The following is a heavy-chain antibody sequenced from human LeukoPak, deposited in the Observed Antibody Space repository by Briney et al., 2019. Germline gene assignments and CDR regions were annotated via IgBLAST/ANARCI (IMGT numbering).Heavy chain of an antibody. V-gene: IGHV4-4*02. CDR3: ARVLGLVRVVIIITQKYYFDY. CDR2: IYHSWST. Sequence: SGTLSLTCAVSGGSLSSSNWWRWVLHPPGKGLECVGEIYHSWSTNYNPPLKSRVTISVDNSKNQFSLKLSSVTAADTAVYYCARVLGLVRVVIIITQKYYFDYWVQGTLVTVPS. J-gene: IGHJ4*02. D-gene: IGHD3-10*01. CDR1: GGSLSSSNW.